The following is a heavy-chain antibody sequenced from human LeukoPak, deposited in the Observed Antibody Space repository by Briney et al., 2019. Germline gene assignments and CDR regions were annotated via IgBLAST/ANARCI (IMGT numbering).Heavy chain of an antibody. V-gene: IGHV3-48*03. CDR1: GFPFSRYE. Sequence: GVSLRLSCAASGFPFSRYEMNWVRQAPGKGLEWVSYISSSGSTIYYAGSVKGRFTISRDNAKNSLYLQMNSLRAEDTAVYYCARGAGSGADYYYYYYMDVWGKGTTVTVSS. D-gene: IGHD1-26*01. CDR2: ISSSGSTI. J-gene: IGHJ6*03. CDR3: ARGAGSGADYYYYYYMDV.